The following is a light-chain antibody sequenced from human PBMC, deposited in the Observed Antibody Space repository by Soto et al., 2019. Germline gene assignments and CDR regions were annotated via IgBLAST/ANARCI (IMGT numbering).Light chain of an antibody. CDR1: YSNLGSNP. J-gene: IGLJ2*01. Sequence: QSVLTQAPSASGTPGQRVTFSCSGGYSNLGSNPVNRYQQKRPGTAPKLLIYSNNRRPSGVPDRFSGSKSGTSASLAINGLQSEDEATYYCSARDGSLYGPVFGGGTKLTVL. CDR2: SNN. CDR3: SARDGSLYGPV. V-gene: IGLV1-44*01.